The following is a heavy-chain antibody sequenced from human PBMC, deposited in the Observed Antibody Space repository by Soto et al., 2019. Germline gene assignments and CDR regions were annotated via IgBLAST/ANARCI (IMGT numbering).Heavy chain of an antibody. J-gene: IGHJ6*02. D-gene: IGHD2-21*02. CDR3: ARDLWGYCGADCYPLDV. V-gene: IGHV4-59*01. CDR2: MYNTGST. Sequence: PSETLSLTCTVPGGSISSYYWSWIRQPPGKGLEWIGYMYNTGSTIYNPSLKSRVTISVDTSKNQFSLKLNSVTAADTAVYYCARDLWGYCGADCYPLDVWGQGTTVTVS. CDR1: GGSISSYY.